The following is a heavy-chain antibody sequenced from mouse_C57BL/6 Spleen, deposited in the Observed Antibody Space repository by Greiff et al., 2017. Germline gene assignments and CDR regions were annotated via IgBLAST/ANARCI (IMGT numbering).Heavy chain of an antibody. J-gene: IGHJ4*01. CDR2: IYPGSGNT. D-gene: IGHD1-1*01. CDR3: ARSRYYGTYAMDY. V-gene: IGHV1-66*01. Sequence: VQLQQSGPELVKPGASVKISCKASGYSFPSYYIHWVQQRPGQGLEWIGWIYPGSGNTKYNEKFKGKATLTADTSSSTAYMQLSSLTSEDSAVYYGARSRYYGTYAMDYWGQGTSVTVSS. CDR1: GYSFPSYY.